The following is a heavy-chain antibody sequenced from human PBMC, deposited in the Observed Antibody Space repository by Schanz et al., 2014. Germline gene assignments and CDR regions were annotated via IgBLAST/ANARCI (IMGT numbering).Heavy chain of an antibody. Sequence: EVQLVQSGGGLVQPGGSLRLSCAASGFTFSSHWMHWVRQDPGKGLVWVARINSVGSNTDYADSVTGRFTISRDNAKRSLFLQMNSLRAEDTAVYYCARDHTTESYYSAGPPIDYWGQGTLVTVSS. CDR3: ARDHTTESYYSAGPPIDY. D-gene: IGHD1-26*01. V-gene: IGHV3-74*01. J-gene: IGHJ4*02. CDR1: GFTFSSHW. CDR2: INSVGSNT.